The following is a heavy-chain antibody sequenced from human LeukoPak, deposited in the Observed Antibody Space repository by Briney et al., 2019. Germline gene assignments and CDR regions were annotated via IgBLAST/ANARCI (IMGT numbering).Heavy chain of an antibody. V-gene: IGHV3-7*01. CDR3: VRGGALRGWFAP. D-gene: IGHD4-17*01. J-gene: IGHJ5*02. Sequence: GGSLRLSCATSGFNFDTYTMSWVRQAPGKGLEWVAKMKEDGSEKFYVDSVKGLFIISRDNAKNSLYLQMNSLRVEDTAVYFCVRGGALRGWFAPWGQGTRVTVSS. CDR1: GFNFDTYT. CDR2: MKEDGSEK.